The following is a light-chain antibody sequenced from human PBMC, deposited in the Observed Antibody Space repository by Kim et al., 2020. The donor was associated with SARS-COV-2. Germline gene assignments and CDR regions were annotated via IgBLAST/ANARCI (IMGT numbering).Light chain of an antibody. Sequence: QSVLTQPPSVSGAPGQRVTISCTGSSSNIGAGYDVHWYQQLPGIAPKLLIHGNNHRPSGVPDRFSGSKSGTSASLAITGLQAEDEADYYCQSYDSSLSAWVFGGGTQLTVL. CDR2: GNN. CDR1: SSNIGAGYD. CDR3: QSYDSSLSAWV. J-gene: IGLJ3*02. V-gene: IGLV1-40*01.